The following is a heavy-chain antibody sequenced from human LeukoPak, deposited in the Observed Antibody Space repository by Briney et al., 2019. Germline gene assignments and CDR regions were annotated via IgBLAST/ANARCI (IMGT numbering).Heavy chain of an antibody. J-gene: IGHJ6*02. CDR1: GFTFNNYG. V-gene: IGHV3-33*01. D-gene: IGHD2-15*01. Sequence: GGSLRLSCAASGFTFNNYGMFRVRQAPGKGLEWVAVIWYDGRNKDYADSVKGRFTISRDNSKTTLYLQMNSLRAEDTAVYYCARGPRLLPSYYGMDVWGQGTTVTVSS. CDR2: IWYDGRNK. CDR3: ARGPRLLPSYYGMDV.